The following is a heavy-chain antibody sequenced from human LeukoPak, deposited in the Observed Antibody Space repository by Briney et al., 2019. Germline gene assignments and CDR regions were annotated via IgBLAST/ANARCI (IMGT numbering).Heavy chain of an antibody. CDR2: INKDGSEK. D-gene: IGHD3-10*01. CDR1: GFSLSNYW. CDR3: AWYGVTHGLDV. Sequence: GGPLRLSCAASGFSLSNYWMSWVRQAPGKRLEWVANINKDGSEKYYVDSVMGRFTISKDNAKNSVYLQMNSLRPEDTAIYYCAWYGVTHGLDVWGQGTTVTVSS. V-gene: IGHV3-7*01. J-gene: IGHJ6*02.